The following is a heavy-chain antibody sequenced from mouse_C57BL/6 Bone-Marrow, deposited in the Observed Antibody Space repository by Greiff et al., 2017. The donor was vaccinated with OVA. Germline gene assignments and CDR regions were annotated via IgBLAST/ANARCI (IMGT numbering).Heavy chain of an antibody. V-gene: IGHV1-55*01. Sequence: VQLQQSGAELVKPGASVKMSCKASGYTFTSYWITWVKQRPGQGLEWIGDIYPGSGSTTYNEKFKSKATLTVDTSSSTAYMQLSSLTSEDSAVYYCARKSITTVVAGGFDYWSQGTTLTVSS. CDR3: ARKSITTVVAGGFDY. D-gene: IGHD1-1*01. J-gene: IGHJ2*01. CDR1: GYTFTSYW. CDR2: IYPGSGST.